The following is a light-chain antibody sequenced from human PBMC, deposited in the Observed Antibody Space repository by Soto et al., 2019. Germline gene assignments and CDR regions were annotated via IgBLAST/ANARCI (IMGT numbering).Light chain of an antibody. CDR2: GAS. CDR1: RSISSTY. V-gene: IGKV3-20*01. J-gene: IGKJ2*01. CDR3: QPYGGSPPYT. Sequence: EIVLTQSPGTLSLSPGKRATLSCRASRSISSTYLAWYQQKPGQAPRLLIYGASSRATGIPDRFSGSGSGTDFTLTISRLEPEDFAVYYCQPYGGSPPYTFGQGTKLEIK.